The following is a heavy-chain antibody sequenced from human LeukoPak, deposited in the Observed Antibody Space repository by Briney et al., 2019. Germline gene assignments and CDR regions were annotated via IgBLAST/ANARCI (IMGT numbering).Heavy chain of an antibody. D-gene: IGHD3-22*01. CDR2: INGGNDNK. CDR3: ARGAYYYDSSGYYYFDY. J-gene: IGHJ4*02. V-gene: IGHV1-3*01. CDR1: GYIFTNYA. Sequence: ASVKVSCKASGYIFTNYAIHWVRQAPGQRLEWLGWINGGNDNKKYSQKFQGRVTITRDTSASTAYMELSSLTSEDTAVYYCARGAYYYDSSGYYYFDYWGQGTLVTVSS.